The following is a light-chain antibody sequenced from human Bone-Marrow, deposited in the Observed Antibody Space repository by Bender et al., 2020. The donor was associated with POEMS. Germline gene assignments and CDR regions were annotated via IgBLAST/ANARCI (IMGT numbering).Light chain of an antibody. V-gene: IGLV1-44*01. J-gene: IGLJ3*02. CDR1: STSVGGNS. CDR3: AAWEDSLNGWV. CDR2: LNN. Sequence: QSVLTQPPSASGTPGQRVTITCSGISTSVGGNSVSWYQHVPGTAPKVLIYLNNERPSGVPDRFSGSRSGTSASLAISGLRSEDEADYYCAAWEDSLNGWVFGGGTKLTVL.